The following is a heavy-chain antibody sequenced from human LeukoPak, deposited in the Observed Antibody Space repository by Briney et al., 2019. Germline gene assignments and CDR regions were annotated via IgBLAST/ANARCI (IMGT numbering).Heavy chain of an antibody. J-gene: IGHJ4*02. Sequence: ASVKVSCKASGYTFTSYGISWVRQAPGQGLEWMGWISAYNGNTNYAQKLQGRVTMTTDTSTSTAYMELRSLGSDDTAVYYCARDETSRRGGVIAPGYWGQGTLVTVSS. V-gene: IGHV1-18*04. CDR1: GYTFTSYG. CDR2: ISAYNGNT. D-gene: IGHD3-16*02. CDR3: ARDETSRRGGVIAPGY.